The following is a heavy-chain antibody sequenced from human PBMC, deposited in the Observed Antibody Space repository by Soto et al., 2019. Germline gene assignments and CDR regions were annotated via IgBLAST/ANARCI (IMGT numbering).Heavy chain of an antibody. CDR2: IIPIFGTA. D-gene: IGHD6-25*01. CDR3: ARGAAAVGLSYYGMDV. CDR1: GGTFSSYA. Sequence: GASVKVSCKASGGTFSSYAISWVLQAPGQGLEWMGGIIPIFGTANYAQKFQGRVTITADESTSTAYMELSSLRSEDTAVYYCARGAAAVGLSYYGMDVWGQGTTVTVSS. J-gene: IGHJ6*02. V-gene: IGHV1-69*13.